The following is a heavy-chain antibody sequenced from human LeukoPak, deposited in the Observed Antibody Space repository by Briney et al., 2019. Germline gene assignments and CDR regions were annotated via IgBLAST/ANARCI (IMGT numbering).Heavy chain of an antibody. D-gene: IGHD4-17*01. CDR3: ARGTTVTTFDY. V-gene: IGHV4-31*03. J-gene: IGHJ4*02. CDR2: IYYSGST. CDR1: GGSISSGGYY. Sequence: PSQTLSLTYTVSGGSISSGGYYWSWIRQHPGKGLEWIGYIYYSGSTYYNPSLKSRVTISVDTSKNRFSLKLSSVTAADTAVYYCARGTTVTTFDYWGQGTLVTVSS.